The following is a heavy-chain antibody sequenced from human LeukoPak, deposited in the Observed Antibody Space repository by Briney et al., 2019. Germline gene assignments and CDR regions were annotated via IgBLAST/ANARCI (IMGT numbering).Heavy chain of an antibody. D-gene: IGHD1-14*01. CDR1: GYTFTGYY. V-gene: IGHV1-2*02. Sequence: AASVKVSCKASGYTFTGYYMHWVRQAPGQGLEWMGWINPNSGGTNYAQKFQSRVTMTRDTSISTAYMELSRLRSDDTATYYCASWAGGNEPVASFDYWGQGTLVTVSS. CDR2: INPNSGGT. J-gene: IGHJ4*02. CDR3: ASWAGGNEPVASFDY.